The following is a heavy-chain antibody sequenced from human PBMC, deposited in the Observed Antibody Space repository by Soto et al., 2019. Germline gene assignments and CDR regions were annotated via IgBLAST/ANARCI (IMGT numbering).Heavy chain of an antibody. J-gene: IGHJ4*02. Sequence: QPGGSLRLSCAASGFTFSSYSMNWVRQAPGKGLEWVSYISGSSSMIYYADSVKGRFTISRDNAKNSLYLQMNSLRAEDTAVYYCARDLNPRQEMLYALLGYWGQGTLVTVSS. CDR2: ISGSSSMI. CDR3: ARDLNPRQEMLYALLGY. CDR1: GFTFSSYS. D-gene: IGHD2-8*01. V-gene: IGHV3-48*01.